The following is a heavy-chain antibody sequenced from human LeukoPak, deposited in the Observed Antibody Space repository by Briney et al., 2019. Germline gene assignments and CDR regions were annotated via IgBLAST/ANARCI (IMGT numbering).Heavy chain of an antibody. V-gene: IGHV3-23*01. D-gene: IGHD3-10*02. J-gene: IGHJ6*04. CDR2: IGGSAGTT. CDR3: AELGITMIGGV. Sequence: GGSLRLSCAASGFTFSFYGMSWVRQAPGKGLEWVSGIGGSAGTTYYADSVKGRFTISRDNSKNTLYLQMNSLRAEDTAVYYCAELGITMIGGVWGKGTTVTISS. CDR1: GFTFSFYG.